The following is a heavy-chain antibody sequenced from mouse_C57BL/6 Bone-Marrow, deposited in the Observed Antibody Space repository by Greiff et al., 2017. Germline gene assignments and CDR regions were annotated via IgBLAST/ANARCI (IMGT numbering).Heavy chain of an antibody. Sequence: EVQLQQSGAELVKPGASVKLSCTASGFNIKDYYIHWVKQRTEQGLEWIGRIDPEDGETKNAPKFQDKATITADTSSNTAYLQLSSLTSEDTAVYYCARGAYYSNYRFAYWGQGTLVTVSA. CDR1: GFNIKDYY. J-gene: IGHJ3*01. CDR2: IDPEDGET. CDR3: ARGAYYSNYRFAY. D-gene: IGHD2-5*01. V-gene: IGHV14-2*01.